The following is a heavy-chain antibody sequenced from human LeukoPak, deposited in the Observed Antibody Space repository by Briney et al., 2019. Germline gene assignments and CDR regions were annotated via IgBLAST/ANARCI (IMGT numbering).Heavy chain of an antibody. CDR1: GGSISSYY. CDR3: ARGGYVYDTSAYYRGWHFDY. V-gene: IGHV4-4*07. Sequence: PSETLSLTCTVSGGSISSYYWSWIRQPAGKGLEWIGRIYTSGSTNYNPSLKSRVTMSVDTSKNQFSLKLSSVTAADTAVYYCARGGYVYDTSAYYRGWHFDYWGQGALVTVSS. D-gene: IGHD3-22*01. CDR2: IYTSGST. J-gene: IGHJ4*02.